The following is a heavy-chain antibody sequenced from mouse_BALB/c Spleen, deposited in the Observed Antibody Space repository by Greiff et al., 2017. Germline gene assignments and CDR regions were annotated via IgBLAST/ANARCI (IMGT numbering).Heavy chain of an antibody. CDR1: GFNIKDTY. Sequence: VQLQQSGAELVKPGASVKLSCTASGFNIKDTYMHWVKQRPEQGLEWIGRIDPANGNTKYDPKFQGKATITADTSSNTAYLQLSSLTSEDTAVYYCARCNYGSSYAWFAYWGQGTLVTVSA. J-gene: IGHJ3*01. CDR3: ARCNYGSSYAWFAY. V-gene: IGHV14-3*02. D-gene: IGHD1-1*01. CDR2: IDPANGNT.